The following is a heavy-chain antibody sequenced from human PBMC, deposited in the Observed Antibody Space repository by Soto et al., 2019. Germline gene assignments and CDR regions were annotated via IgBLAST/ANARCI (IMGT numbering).Heavy chain of an antibody. J-gene: IGHJ5*02. CDR1: GGSISSYY. CDR3: AREGYYYDSSGYYYQGWFDP. V-gene: IGHV4-59*01. D-gene: IGHD3-22*01. Sequence: LSLTFTVSGGSISSYYWRWIRQPPGKGLEWIGYIYYSGSTNYNPSLKSRVTISVDTSKNQFSLKLSSVTAADTAVYYCAREGYYYDSSGYYYQGWFDPWGQGTLVTVSS. CDR2: IYYSGST.